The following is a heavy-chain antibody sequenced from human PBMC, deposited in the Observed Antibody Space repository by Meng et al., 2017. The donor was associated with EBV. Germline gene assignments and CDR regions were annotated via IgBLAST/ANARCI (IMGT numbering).Heavy chain of an antibody. CDR1: GGPFRYYA. V-gene: IGHV1-69*01. J-gene: IGHJ4*02. CDR3: ASESGRGYTPDY. D-gene: IGHD3-10*01. Sequence: QVQLVRSGAGVKKPGSSVKVSCNTSGGPFRYYAISWVRQAPGQGLEWLGGFLPRLGAPNYAQKFHGRVKITADESTSTHYMDLSSLRSEDTAIYYCASESGRGYTPDYWGQGTLVTVSS. CDR2: FLPRLGAP.